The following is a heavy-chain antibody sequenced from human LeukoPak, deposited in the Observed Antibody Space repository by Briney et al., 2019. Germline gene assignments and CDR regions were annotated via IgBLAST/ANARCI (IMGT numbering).Heavy chain of an antibody. J-gene: IGHJ4*02. Sequence: GGSLRLSCAASGFTFSSYAMHWVRQAPGKGLEWVAVISYDGSNKYYADSVKGRFTISRDNSKNTLYLQMNSLRAEDTAVYYCARGPSGWCVGINDYWGQGTLVTVSS. CDR1: GFTFSSYA. V-gene: IGHV3-30-3*01. CDR2: ISYDGSNK. CDR3: ARGPSGWCVGINDY. D-gene: IGHD6-19*01.